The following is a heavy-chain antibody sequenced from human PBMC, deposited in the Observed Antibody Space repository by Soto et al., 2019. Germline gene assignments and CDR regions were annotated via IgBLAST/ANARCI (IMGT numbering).Heavy chain of an antibody. Sequence: SLRLSCAASGFTFSSYGMHWVRQAPGKGLEWVAVIWYDGSNKYYADSVKGRFTISRDNSKNTLYLQMNSLRAEDTAVYYCAREGNQYYYGSWRDKYYYGMDVWGQGT. D-gene: IGHD3-10*01. CDR1: GFTFSSYG. V-gene: IGHV3-33*01. CDR2: IWYDGSNK. CDR3: AREGNQYYYGSWRDKYYYGMDV. J-gene: IGHJ6*02.